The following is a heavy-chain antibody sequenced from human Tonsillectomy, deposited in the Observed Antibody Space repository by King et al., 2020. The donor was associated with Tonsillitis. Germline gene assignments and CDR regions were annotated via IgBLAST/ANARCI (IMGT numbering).Heavy chain of an antibody. J-gene: IGHJ4*02. D-gene: IGHD5-18*01. CDR1: GYTFTSYY. Sequence: VQLVQSGAEVKKPGASVKVSCKASGYTFTSYYMHWVRQAPGQGLEWMGIINPSGGSTSYAQKFQGRVTMTRDTSTSTVYMERSSLRAEDTAVYYCAREGGDEYSYGYANFDYWGQGTLVTVSS. V-gene: IGHV1-46*01. CDR2: INPSGGST. CDR3: AREGGDEYSYGYANFDY.